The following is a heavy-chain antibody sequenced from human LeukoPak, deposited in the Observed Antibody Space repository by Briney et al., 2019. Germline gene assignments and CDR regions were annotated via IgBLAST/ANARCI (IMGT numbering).Heavy chain of an antibody. Sequence: PGGSLRLSCAASGFTFSDYYMSWIRQAPGKGLEWVSYISSFSSTIYYADSVKGRFTISRDNSKNTLYLQMNSLRAEDTAVYYCAKEPPSFMGDYDFWSGYHRRWFDPWGQGTLVTVSS. J-gene: IGHJ5*02. CDR2: ISSFSSTI. D-gene: IGHD3-3*01. CDR1: GFTFSDYY. CDR3: AKEPPSFMGDYDFWSGYHRRWFDP. V-gene: IGHV3-11*04.